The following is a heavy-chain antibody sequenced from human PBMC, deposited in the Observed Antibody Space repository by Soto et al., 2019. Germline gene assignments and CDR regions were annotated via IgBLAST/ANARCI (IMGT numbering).Heavy chain of an antibody. CDR2: IYHSGST. CDR1: GGSISSSNW. V-gene: IGHV4-4*02. CDR3: ARYMVRGVTNWFDP. D-gene: IGHD3-10*01. Sequence: SETLSLTCAVSGGSISSSNWWSWVRQPPGKGLEWIGEIYHSGSTNYNPSLKSRVTISVDKSKNQFSLKLSSVTAADTAVYYCARYMVRGVTNWFDPWGQGTLVTVSS. J-gene: IGHJ5*02.